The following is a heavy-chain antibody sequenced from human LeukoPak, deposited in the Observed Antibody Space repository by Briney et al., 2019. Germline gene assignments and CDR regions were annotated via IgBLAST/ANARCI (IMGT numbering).Heavy chain of an antibody. CDR3: AKGRTSQEWELQLFNC. CDR2: LTGSGDNT. D-gene: IGHD1-26*01. V-gene: IGHV3-23*01. CDR1: GFTFSSFA. Sequence: GGSLRLSCAASGFTFSSFAMTWVRQAPGKGLEWVSTLTGSGDNTYYADSVKGRFTISRDNSKNTLYLQMNNLRAEDTAIYYCAKGRTSQEWELQLFNCWGQGTLVTVSS. J-gene: IGHJ4*02.